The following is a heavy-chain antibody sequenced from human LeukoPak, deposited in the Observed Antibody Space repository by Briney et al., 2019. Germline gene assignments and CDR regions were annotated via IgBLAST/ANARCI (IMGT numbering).Heavy chain of an antibody. J-gene: IGHJ5*02. CDR1: GFTVSTNY. Sequence: GGSLRLSCVASGFTVSTNYMSWVRQAPGQGPEWISIIYRGGDTYYADSVKGRLTISRDNSKNTLYLQMNAVRAEDTAVYYCARDKRYCTSGRCWGVQFGPWGQGTLVTVSS. V-gene: IGHV3-66*01. D-gene: IGHD2-8*01. CDR3: ARDKRYCTSGRCWGVQFGP. CDR2: IYRGGDT.